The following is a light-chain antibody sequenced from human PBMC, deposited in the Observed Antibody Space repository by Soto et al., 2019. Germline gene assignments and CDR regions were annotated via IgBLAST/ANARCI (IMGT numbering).Light chain of an antibody. J-gene: IGLJ7*01. Sequence: QSVLTQPPSVSGAPGQRVTISCTGSSSNIGAGYDVHWYQQLPGTAPKLLIYGNSNRPSGVPDRFSGSKSGTSASLAITGLQAEDVADYYCQSYDSSLSGPYAVFGGGTQLTVL. CDR1: SSNIGAGYD. CDR2: GNS. V-gene: IGLV1-40*01. CDR3: QSYDSSLSGPYAV.